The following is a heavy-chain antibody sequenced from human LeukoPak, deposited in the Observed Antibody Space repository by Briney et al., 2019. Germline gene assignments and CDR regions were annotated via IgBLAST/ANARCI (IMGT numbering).Heavy chain of an antibody. CDR3: ARGTIYYIDV. V-gene: IGHV1-18*01. CDR1: GYTFTSYG. Sequence: ASVKVSCKASGYTFTSYGISWVRRPPGQGLEWMGWISAYNGNTNYEQKVHGRVTMTTDTSTSTAYMELRRLRSDDTAVYYCARGTIYYIDVWGKGTTVTVSS. J-gene: IGHJ6*03. CDR2: ISAYNGNT. D-gene: IGHD1/OR15-1a*01.